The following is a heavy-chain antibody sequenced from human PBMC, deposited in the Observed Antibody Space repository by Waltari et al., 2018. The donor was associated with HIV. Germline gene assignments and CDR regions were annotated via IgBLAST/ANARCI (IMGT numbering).Heavy chain of an antibody. D-gene: IGHD3-16*01. V-gene: IGHV3-30*03. CDR1: GFTLSSYG. Sequence: QVHLVESGGGVVQSGRSLRLSCAASGFTLSSYGMHWVRQAPGKGLEGVADRSDDGNYKIYADSVKGRFTISRDDSKNTLYLQMDSLRAEDTAVYYCAGGMATTSEAHWGQGTLVTVSS. J-gene: IGHJ4*02. CDR3: AGGMATTSEAH. CDR2: RSDDGNYK.